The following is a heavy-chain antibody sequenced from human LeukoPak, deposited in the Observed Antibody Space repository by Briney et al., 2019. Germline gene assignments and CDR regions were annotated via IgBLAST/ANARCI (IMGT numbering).Heavy chain of an antibody. CDR3: GRMGVGSDIVVVPAALYYFDY. CDR1: GGSISSFY. D-gene: IGHD2-2*01. CDR2: IYYSGST. Sequence: SETLSLTCTVSGGSISSFYWSWIRQPPGKGLEWIGYIYYSGSTNYNPSLKSRVTISVDTSKNQFSLKLSSVTAADTAVYYCGRMGVGSDIVVVPAALYYFDYWGQGTLVTVSS. J-gene: IGHJ4*02. V-gene: IGHV4-59*01.